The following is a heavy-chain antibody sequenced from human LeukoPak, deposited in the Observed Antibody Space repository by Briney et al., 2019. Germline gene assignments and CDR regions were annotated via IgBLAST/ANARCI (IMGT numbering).Heavy chain of an antibody. CDR3: ARAPEKGGFGELMT. D-gene: IGHD3-10*01. J-gene: IGHJ4*02. V-gene: IGHV3-53*01. CDR1: GFTVSSNY. Sequence: GGSLRLSCAASGFTVSSNYMSWVRQAPGKGLEWVSVIYSGGSTYYADSVKGRFTISRDNSKNTLYLQMNSLRAEDTAVYYCARAPEKGGFGELMTWGQGTLVTVSS. CDR2: IYSGGST.